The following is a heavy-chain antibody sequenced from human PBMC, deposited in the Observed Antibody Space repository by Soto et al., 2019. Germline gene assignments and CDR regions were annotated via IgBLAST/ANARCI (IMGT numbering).Heavy chain of an antibody. CDR1: GYSFTNND. Sequence: ASVEVSCEASGYSFTNNDVTWVRQATGQGLEWMGWMNPGSGDTGYAQKFQGRVTMTRDISIATAYMELSSLRSDDTAIYYCARMATFGSLNWFDPWGQGTLVTVSS. CDR3: ARMATFGSLNWFDP. J-gene: IGHJ5*02. CDR2: MNPGSGDT. D-gene: IGHD3-16*01. V-gene: IGHV1-8*01.